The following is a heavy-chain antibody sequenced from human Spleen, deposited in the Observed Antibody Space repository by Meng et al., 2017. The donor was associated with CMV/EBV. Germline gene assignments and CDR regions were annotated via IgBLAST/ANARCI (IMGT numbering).Heavy chain of an antibody. Sequence: GESLKISCAASGFTFSSYWMSWVRQAPGKGLEWVANIKQDGSEKYYVDSVKGRFTISRDNAKNSLYLQMNSLRAEDTAVYYSARDRGDDFWSGYFYYYYGMDVWGQGTTVTVSS. V-gene: IGHV3-7*01. CDR2: IKQDGSEK. CDR1: GFTFSSYW. CDR3: ARDRGDDFWSGYFYYYYGMDV. J-gene: IGHJ6*02. D-gene: IGHD3-3*01.